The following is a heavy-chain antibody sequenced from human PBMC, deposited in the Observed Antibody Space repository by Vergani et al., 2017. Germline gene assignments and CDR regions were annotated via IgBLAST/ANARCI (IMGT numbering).Heavy chain of an antibody. D-gene: IGHD1-1*01. CDR3: ARDLAPWNDWTGDY. V-gene: IGHV3-30*07. J-gene: IGHJ4*02. CDR1: GFTFSSYA. CDR2: ISYDGSNK. Sequence: QVQLVESGGGVVQPGRSLRLSCAASGFTFSSYAMHWVRQAPGKGLEWVAVISYDGSNKDYADSVKGRFTISRDNSKNTLYLQMNSLRAEDTAVYYCARDLAPWNDWTGDYWGQGTLVTVSS.